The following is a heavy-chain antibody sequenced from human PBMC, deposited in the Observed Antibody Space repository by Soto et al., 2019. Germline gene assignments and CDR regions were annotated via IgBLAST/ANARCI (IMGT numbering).Heavy chain of an antibody. V-gene: IGHV3-74*01. CDR2: INDDGSRE. Sequence: PGWSLRLSCAASGFTFSSYWMHWVRQVPGKGLVWVSRINDDGSRESYADSVKGRFTISRDNSKNTLYLQMNNLRPEDTAMYYCANSWTTLTTGFDFWGQGALVTVSS. D-gene: IGHD4-17*01. CDR3: ANSWTTLTTGFDF. CDR1: GFTFSSYW. J-gene: IGHJ4*02.